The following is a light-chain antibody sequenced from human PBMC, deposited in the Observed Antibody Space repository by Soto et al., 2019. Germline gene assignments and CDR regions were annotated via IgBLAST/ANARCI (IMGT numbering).Light chain of an antibody. J-gene: IGKJ3*01. CDR1: QTINNW. CDR2: RAS. V-gene: IGKV1-5*03. CDR3: QQYETYSGT. Sequence: DIQMTQSPSTLSASVGDRVTITCRASQTINNWLAWYQQKPGKAPKLLIYRASNLVSGVLSRFSGSGSGTEFTLPISSLQPDDFSIYYCQQYETYSGTFGPGTKVDI.